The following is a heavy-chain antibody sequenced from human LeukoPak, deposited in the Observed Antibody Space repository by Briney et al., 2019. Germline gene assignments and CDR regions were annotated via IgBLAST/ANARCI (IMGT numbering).Heavy chain of an antibody. CDR3: ARHASISIFGGGVDY. CDR1: GGSISSTSYY. J-gene: IGHJ4*02. Sequence: PSGTLSLTCTVSGGSISSTSYYWGWIRQPPGKGLDWIGSIYYTGSTDYNPSLKSRVTVSIDTSRNQFSLMLSSVTAADTAVYYCARHASISIFGGGVDYWAQGTLVTVSS. CDR2: IYYTGST. V-gene: IGHV4-39*01. D-gene: IGHD3-3*01.